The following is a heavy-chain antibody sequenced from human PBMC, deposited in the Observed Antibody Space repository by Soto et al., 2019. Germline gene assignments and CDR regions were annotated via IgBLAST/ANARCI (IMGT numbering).Heavy chain of an antibody. Sequence: PSETLSLTCAVSGGSISSGGYSWSWIRQPPGKGLEWIGYIYHSGSTYYNPSLKSRVTISVDRSKNQFSLKLSSVTAADTAVYYCARDLKGGLFDPWGQGTLVTVSS. V-gene: IGHV4-30-2*01. CDR2: IYHSGST. CDR3: ARDLKGGLFDP. CDR1: GGSISSGGYS. J-gene: IGHJ5*02.